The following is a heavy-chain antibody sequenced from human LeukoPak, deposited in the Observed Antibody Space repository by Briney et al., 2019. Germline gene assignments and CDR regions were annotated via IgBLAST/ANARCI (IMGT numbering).Heavy chain of an antibody. D-gene: IGHD3-22*01. V-gene: IGHV3-23*01. Sequence: GGSLRLSCAASGFTFSSYAMSWVRQAPGKGLEWVSAISGSGGSTYYADSVKGRFTISRDNSKNTLYLQMNSLRAEDTAIYYCAKGYYYDNSGLWDYWGQGTLVTVSS. J-gene: IGHJ4*02. CDR3: AKGYYYDNSGLWDY. CDR2: ISGSGGST. CDR1: GFTFSSYA.